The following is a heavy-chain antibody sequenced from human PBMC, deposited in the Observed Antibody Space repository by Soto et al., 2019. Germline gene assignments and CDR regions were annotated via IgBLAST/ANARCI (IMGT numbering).Heavy chain of an antibody. CDR1: GFTFCSYW. Sequence: GGSLRLSCAASGFTFCSYWMSWVCQAPGKGLEWVANINQDGSEKYYVDSVKGRFTISRDNSKNTPYLQMNSLRAEDTAVYYCAKDHSITMVRGVIKLFYWGQGTLVTVSS. CDR3: AKDHSITMVRGVIKLFY. J-gene: IGHJ4*02. V-gene: IGHV3-7*01. CDR2: INQDGSEK. D-gene: IGHD3-10*01.